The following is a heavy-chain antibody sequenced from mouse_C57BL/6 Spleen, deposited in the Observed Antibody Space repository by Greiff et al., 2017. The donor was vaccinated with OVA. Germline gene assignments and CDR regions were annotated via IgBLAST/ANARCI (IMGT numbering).Heavy chain of an antibody. J-gene: IGHJ4*01. CDR3: TRRDYGSSYDYYAMDY. V-gene: IGHV1-15*01. CDR1: GYTFTDYE. CDR2: IDPETGGT. Sequence: VQLQQSGAELVRPGASVTLSCKASGYTFTDYEMHWVKQTPVHGLEWIGAIDPETGGTAYNQKFKGKAILTADKSSSTAYMELRSLTSEDSAVYYCTRRDYGSSYDYYAMDYWGQGTSVTVSS. D-gene: IGHD1-1*01.